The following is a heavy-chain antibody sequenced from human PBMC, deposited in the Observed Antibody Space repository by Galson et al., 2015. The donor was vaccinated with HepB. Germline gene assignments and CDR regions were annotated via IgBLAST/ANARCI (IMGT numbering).Heavy chain of an antibody. J-gene: IGHJ5*02. V-gene: IGHV3-23*01. Sequence: SLRLSCAASGFTFSSYAMSWVRQAPGKGLEWVSAISGSGGSTYYADSVKGRFTISRDNSKNTLYLQMNSLRAEDTAVYYCARLMYNWNDELGWGRRRNNWFDPWGQGTLVTVSS. D-gene: IGHD1-20*01. CDR1: GFTFSSYA. CDR2: ISGSGGST. CDR3: ARLMYNWNDELGWGRRRNNWFDP.